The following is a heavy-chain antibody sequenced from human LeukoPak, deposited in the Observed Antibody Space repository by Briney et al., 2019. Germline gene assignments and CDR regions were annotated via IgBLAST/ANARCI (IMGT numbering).Heavy chain of an antibody. CDR2: INTDGSST. Sequence: GGSLRLSCAASGFTFCLYWMHWVRQAPGKGLVWVSRINTDGSSTTYADSVKGRFTISRDNAKNTLYLQMNSLRAEDTAVYYCARVGGAGAWFDYWGQGTLVTVPS. V-gene: IGHV3-74*01. J-gene: IGHJ4*02. CDR3: ARVGGAGAWFDY. D-gene: IGHD1-26*01. CDR1: GFTFCLYW.